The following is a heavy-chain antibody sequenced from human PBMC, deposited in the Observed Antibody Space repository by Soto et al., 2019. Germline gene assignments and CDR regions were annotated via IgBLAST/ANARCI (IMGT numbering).Heavy chain of an antibody. V-gene: IGHV4-30-4*01. J-gene: IGHJ4*02. CDR3: ASYIAVAGGVFDY. Sequence: SETLSLTCTVSGGSISSGDYYWSWIRQPPGKGLEWIGYIYYSGSTYYNPSLKSRVTISVDTSKNQFSLKLSSVTAADTAVYYCASYIAVAGGVFDYWGQGTLVTVSS. D-gene: IGHD6-19*01. CDR2: IYYSGST. CDR1: GGSISSGDYY.